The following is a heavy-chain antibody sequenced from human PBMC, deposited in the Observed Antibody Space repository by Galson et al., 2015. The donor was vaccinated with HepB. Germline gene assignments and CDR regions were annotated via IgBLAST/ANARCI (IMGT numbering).Heavy chain of an antibody. CDR1: GLTFDDYG. V-gene: IGHV3-20*04. CDR3: ARSPTYYYDTSGYYYFDY. D-gene: IGHD3-22*01. Sequence: SLRLSCAASGLTFDDYGMSWVRQAPGKGLEWVSGINWNGGSTGYADSVKGRFTISRDNAKNSLYLQMNSLRAEDTALYYCARSPTYYYDTSGYYYFDYWGQGTLVTVSS. CDR2: INWNGGST. J-gene: IGHJ4*02.